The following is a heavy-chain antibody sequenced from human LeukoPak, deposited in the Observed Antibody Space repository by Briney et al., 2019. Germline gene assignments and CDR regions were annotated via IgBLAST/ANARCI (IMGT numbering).Heavy chain of an antibody. CDR2: MNPNSGNT. V-gene: IGHV1-8*01. J-gene: IGHJ6*02. CDR3: ARGIAAVPYYYYGMDV. Sequence: ASVKVSCKASGYTFTSYDINWVRQATGQGLEWMGWMNPNSGNTGYAQKFQGRVTMTRNTSISTAYMELSSLRSEDTAVYYCARGIAAVPYYYYGMDVWGQGTTVTVPS. D-gene: IGHD6-13*01. CDR1: GYTFTSYD.